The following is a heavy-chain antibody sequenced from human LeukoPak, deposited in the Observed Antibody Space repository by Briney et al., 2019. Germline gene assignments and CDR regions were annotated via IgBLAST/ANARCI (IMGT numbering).Heavy chain of an antibody. V-gene: IGHV4-59*01. CDR2: IYYSGST. CDR1: GGSIRSYY. D-gene: IGHD1-26*01. Sequence: PSETLSLTGTVSGGSIRSYYWSWIRQPPGKGLEWIGYIYYSGSTNYNPSLKSRVTISVDTSKNQFSLKLSSVTAADTAVYYCARMGQWELLRALDYWGQGTLVTVSS. CDR3: ARMGQWELLRALDY. J-gene: IGHJ4*02.